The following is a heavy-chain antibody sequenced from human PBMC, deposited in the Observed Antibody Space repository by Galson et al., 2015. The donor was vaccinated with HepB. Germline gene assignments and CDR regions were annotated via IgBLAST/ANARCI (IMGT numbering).Heavy chain of an antibody. V-gene: IGHV3-48*01. D-gene: IGHD7-27*01. Sequence: SLRLSCAASRFTFNFYSMTWVRQAPGEGLEWISHISSDGGNKYYADSVKGRFSISRDNAKNSLYLQMNSLRAEDTAVYYCARDAWVDYWGQGSLVTVSS. J-gene: IGHJ4*02. CDR3: ARDAWVDY. CDR2: ISSDGGNK. CDR1: RFTFNFYS.